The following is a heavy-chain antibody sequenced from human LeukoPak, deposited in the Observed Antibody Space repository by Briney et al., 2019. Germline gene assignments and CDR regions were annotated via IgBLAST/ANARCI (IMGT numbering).Heavy chain of an antibody. CDR2: IIPIFGTA. V-gene: IGHV1-69*05. J-gene: IGHJ5*02. CDR3: ARDPEGYCSGGSCQSGDP. Sequence: ASVKVSCKASGGTFSIYAISWVRQAPGQGLEWMGRIIPIFGTANYAQKFQGRVTITTDESTSTAYMELSSLRSEDTAVYYCARDPEGYCSGGSCQSGDPWGQGTLVTVSS. D-gene: IGHD2-15*01. CDR1: GGTFSIYA.